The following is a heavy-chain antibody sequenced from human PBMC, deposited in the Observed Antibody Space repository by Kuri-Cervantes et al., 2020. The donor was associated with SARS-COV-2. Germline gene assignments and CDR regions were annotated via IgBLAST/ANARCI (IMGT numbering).Heavy chain of an antibody. Sequence: ASVKVXXKASGYXFXGYXMHWVRQAPGQGLEWMGWXNPNXGCTXYAQKFQGXXTMTRDTSISXXYMELSRLRSDDTAVYYCAXDSVATIEGXXYYYMDVWGKGTTVTVSS. CDR1: GYXFXGYX. D-gene: IGHD5-12*01. CDR3: AXDSVATIEGXXYYYMDV. V-gene: IGHV1-2*02. J-gene: IGHJ6*03. CDR2: XNPNXGCT.